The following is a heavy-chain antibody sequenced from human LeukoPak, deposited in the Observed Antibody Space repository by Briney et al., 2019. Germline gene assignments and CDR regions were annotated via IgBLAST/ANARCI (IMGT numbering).Heavy chain of an antibody. J-gene: IGHJ4*02. D-gene: IGHD1-26*01. Sequence: SETLSLTCTVSGGSISSSSYCWGWIRQPPGKGLEWIGSTYYSGSTYYNPSLKSRVTISVDTSKNQFSLKLSSVTAADTAVYYCARQKRYSGSYFDYWGQGTLVTVSS. CDR2: TYYSGST. CDR3: ARQKRYSGSYFDY. CDR1: GGSISSSSYC. V-gene: IGHV4-39*01.